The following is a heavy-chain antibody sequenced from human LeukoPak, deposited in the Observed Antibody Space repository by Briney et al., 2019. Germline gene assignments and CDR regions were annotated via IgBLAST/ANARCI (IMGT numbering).Heavy chain of an antibody. J-gene: IGHJ6*02. D-gene: IGHD6-13*01. CDR3: AKPGIAAAATLRNYYYGMDV. Sequence: PGGSLRLSCAASGFTFSNAWMSWVRQAPGKGLEWVAVISYDGSNKYYADSVKGRFTISRDNSKNTLYLQMNSLRAEDTAVYYCAKPGIAAAATLRNYYYGMDVWGQGTTVTVSS. CDR1: GFTFSNAW. CDR2: ISYDGSNK. V-gene: IGHV3-30*18.